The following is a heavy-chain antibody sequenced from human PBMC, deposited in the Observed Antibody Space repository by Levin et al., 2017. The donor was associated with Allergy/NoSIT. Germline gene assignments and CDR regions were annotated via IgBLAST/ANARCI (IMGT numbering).Heavy chain of an antibody. V-gene: IGHV3-23*01. D-gene: IGHD3-16*01. CDR3: ARDLGNWKRNYFDY. CDR2: ISQSGTGT. J-gene: IGHJ4*02. Sequence: QSGGSLRLSCAASGFTFSSYAMTWVRQAPGKGLEWVSDISQSGTGTYHADSVKGRFTISRDNSKNTLYLQMNSLRVEDTAVYYCARDLGNWKRNYFDYWGQGTLVTVSS. CDR1: GFTFSSYA.